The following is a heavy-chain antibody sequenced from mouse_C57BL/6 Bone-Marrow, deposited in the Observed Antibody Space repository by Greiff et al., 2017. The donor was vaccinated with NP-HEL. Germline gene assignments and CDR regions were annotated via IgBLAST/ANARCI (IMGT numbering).Heavy chain of an antibody. D-gene: IGHD2-2*01. CDR3: ARSESVDLLWLRRGSDY. Sequence: VQLQQSGPELVKPGASVKLSCKASGYTFTSYDINWVKQRPGQGLEWIGWIYPRDGSTKYNEKFKGKATLTVDTSSSTAYMELHSLTSEDSAVYFCARSESVDLLWLRRGSDYWGQGTTLTVSS. V-gene: IGHV1-85*01. CDR2: IYPRDGST. CDR1: GYTFTSYD. J-gene: IGHJ2*01.